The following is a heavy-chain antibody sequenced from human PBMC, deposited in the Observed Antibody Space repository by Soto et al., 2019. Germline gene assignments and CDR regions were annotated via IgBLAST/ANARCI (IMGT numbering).Heavy chain of an antibody. J-gene: IGHJ4*02. Sequence: LSLTCTVSGGSISSYYWSWIRQPPGKGLEWIGYFYYSGSTNYNPSLRSRVSISVDTSKNQFSLKLSSVTAADTAVYYCARGTLTSYFDYWGQGTLVTVSS. CDR1: GGSISSYY. CDR2: FYYSGST. V-gene: IGHV4-59*01. CDR3: ARGTLTSYFDY.